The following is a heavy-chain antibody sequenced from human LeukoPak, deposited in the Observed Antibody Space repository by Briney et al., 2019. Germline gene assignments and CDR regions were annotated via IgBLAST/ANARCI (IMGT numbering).Heavy chain of an antibody. CDR3: ARGSGEISPNYFDY. V-gene: IGHV3-66*01. CDR1: GFTVSSNY. J-gene: IGHJ4*02. CDR2: IYSGGST. Sequence: GGSLRLSCAASGFTVSSNYMSWVRQAPGKGLEWVSVIYSGGSTYYADSVKGRFTISRDNSENTLYLQMNSLRAEDTAVYYCARGSGEISPNYFDYWGQGTLVTVSS. D-gene: IGHD3-16*02.